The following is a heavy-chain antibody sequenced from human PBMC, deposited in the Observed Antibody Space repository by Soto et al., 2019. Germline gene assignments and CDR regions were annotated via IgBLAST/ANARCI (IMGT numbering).Heavy chain of an antibody. CDR3: ARRGYYYGMDV. J-gene: IGHJ6*02. CDR2: IYPGYSDT. CDR1: GYSFWNYW. Sequence: GEALKISCNVSGYSFWNYWAAWVRQVPGKGLEWMVIIYPGYSDTRYSPSFQGQVTISVDESIVTAYLLWSSLKASDSAMYYCARRGYYYGMDVWGQGTTVTVSS. V-gene: IGHV5-51*01.